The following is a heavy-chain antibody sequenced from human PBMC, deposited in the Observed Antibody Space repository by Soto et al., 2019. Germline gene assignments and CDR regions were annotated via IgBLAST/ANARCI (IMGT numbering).Heavy chain of an antibody. CDR2: ISGSGGST. D-gene: IGHD3-22*01. J-gene: IGHJ3*02. CDR1: GFTFSSYA. CDR3: AKDFPTMIVVPDAFDI. V-gene: IGHV3-23*01. Sequence: GGSLRLSCAASGFTFSSYAMSWVRQAPGKGLEWVSAISGSGGSTYYADSVKGRFTISRDNSKNTLYLQMNSLRAEDTAVYYCAKDFPTMIVVPDAFDIWGQGTMVTVSS.